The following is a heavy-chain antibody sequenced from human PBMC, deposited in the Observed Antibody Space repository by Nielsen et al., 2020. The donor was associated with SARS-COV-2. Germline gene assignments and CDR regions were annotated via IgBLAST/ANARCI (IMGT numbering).Heavy chain of an antibody. J-gene: IGHJ6*02. CDR3: ASLITMVRGVGIYGMDV. V-gene: IGHV3-9*01. D-gene: IGHD3-10*01. Sequence: LSLTCAASGFTFDDYAMHWVRQAPGKGLEWVSGISWNSGSIGYADSVKGRFTISRDNAKNSLYLQMNSLRAEDTALYYCASLITMVRGVGIYGMDVWGQGTTVTVSS. CDR2: ISWNSGSI. CDR1: GFTFDDYA.